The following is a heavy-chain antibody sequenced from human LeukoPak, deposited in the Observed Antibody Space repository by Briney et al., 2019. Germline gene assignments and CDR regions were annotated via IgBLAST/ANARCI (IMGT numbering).Heavy chain of an antibody. V-gene: IGHV2-5*01. CDR1: GFSLSTGGVG. J-gene: IGHJ4*02. CDR2: IYLNDDK. CDR3: AHSRGGSGSPQDY. Sequence: ESGPTLLNPPQPLTLTCSFAGFSLSTGGVGVGWSRQSPVKALEWVAVIYLNDDKRYSPSLKTRLTITQDTSKNQVVLTMTNMDPVDTATYFCAHSRGGSGSPQDYWGQGTLVTVSS. D-gene: IGHD3-10*01.